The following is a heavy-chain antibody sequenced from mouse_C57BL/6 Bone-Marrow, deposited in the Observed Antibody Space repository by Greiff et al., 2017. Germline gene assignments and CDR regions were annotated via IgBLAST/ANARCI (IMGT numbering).Heavy chain of an antibody. D-gene: IGHD2-10*02. CDR2: INPSNGGT. CDR3: AREEGGMVKEAY. J-gene: IGHJ3*01. CDR1: GYTFTSYW. V-gene: IGHV1-53*01. Sequence: QVQLQQPGTELVKPGASVKLSCKASGYTFTSYWMHWVKQRPGQGLEWIGNINPSNGGTNYNEKFKSKATLPVDKSSSTAYMQLSSLTSEDSAVYYCAREEGGMVKEAYWGQGTLVTVSA.